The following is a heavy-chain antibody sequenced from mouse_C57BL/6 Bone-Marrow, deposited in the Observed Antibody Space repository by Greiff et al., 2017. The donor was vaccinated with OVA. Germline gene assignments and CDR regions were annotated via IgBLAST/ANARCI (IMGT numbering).Heavy chain of an antibody. V-gene: IGHV1-64*01. CDR1: GYTFTSYW. Sequence: QVQLQQPGAELVKPGASVKLSCKASGYTFTSYWMHWVKQRPGQGLEWIGMIHPNSGSTNYNEKFKSKATLTVDKSSSTAYMQLSSLTSEDSAVYYCARLRRDYGNYIDYWGQGTTLTVSS. J-gene: IGHJ2*01. CDR2: IHPNSGST. CDR3: ARLRRDYGNYIDY. D-gene: IGHD1-1*01.